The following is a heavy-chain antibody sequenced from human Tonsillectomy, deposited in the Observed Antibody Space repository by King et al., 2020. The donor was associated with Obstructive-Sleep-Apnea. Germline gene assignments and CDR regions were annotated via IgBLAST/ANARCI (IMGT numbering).Heavy chain of an antibody. CDR1: EFNLRTYA. CDR2: ISYDGSNK. J-gene: IGHJ4*02. Sequence: VQLVEPGGGVVKPGRSLRLSCAASEFNLRTYAMHWVRQAPGKGLEWVAVISYDGSNKYYADSVKGRFTISRDNSKNTLYLQMNSLRAEDTAVYYCGGSIGSLNFFDFWGQGTLVTVSS. CDR3: GGSIGSLNFFDF. D-gene: IGHD3-10*01. V-gene: IGHV3-30*04.